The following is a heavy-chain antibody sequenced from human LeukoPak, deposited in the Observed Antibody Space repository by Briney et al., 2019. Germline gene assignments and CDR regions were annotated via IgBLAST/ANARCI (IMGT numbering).Heavy chain of an antibody. CDR1: GFNYRSYW. CDR2: INQGGSEI. D-gene: IGHD1-26*01. Sequence: GGSLRLSCAASGFNYRSYWMNWVRQAPGKGLEWVANINQGGSEIYYVDSVKGRFTISRDNAKNSLYLEMNSLRVEDTAVYYCASSGSYRFDYWGQGTLVTVSS. V-gene: IGHV3-7*01. CDR3: ASSGSYRFDY. J-gene: IGHJ4*02.